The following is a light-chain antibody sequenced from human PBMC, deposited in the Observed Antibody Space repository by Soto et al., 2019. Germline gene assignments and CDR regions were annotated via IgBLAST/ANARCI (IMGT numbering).Light chain of an antibody. V-gene: IGKV3-15*01. CDR3: QQRSNWAT. J-gene: IGKJ3*01. Sequence: RLMTQSPSTRSASPXEXAXXAXRASHSISNNLAWYQQKPGQAPRPLIYGASTRATGIPARFSGSGSGTDFTLTISSLEPEDFAVYYCQQRSNWATFGHGTKVDIK. CDR1: HSISNN. CDR2: GAS.